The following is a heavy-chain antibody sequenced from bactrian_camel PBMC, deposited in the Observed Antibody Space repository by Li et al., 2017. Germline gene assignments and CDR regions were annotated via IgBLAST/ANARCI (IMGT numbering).Heavy chain of an antibody. V-gene: IGHV3S40*01. CDR1: GFTFSTYE. CDR3: ANDNGGAVY. Sequence: DVQLVESGGGLVQPGGSLRLSCAASGFTFSTYEMHWVRQLPGKGLEWVASINKGGGSTHYAASLKGRLTIARDNAKNTVYLQMSSLRPEDTAMYYCANDNGGAVYWGQGTQVTVS. J-gene: IGHJ4*01. CDR2: INKGGGST. D-gene: IGHD7*01.